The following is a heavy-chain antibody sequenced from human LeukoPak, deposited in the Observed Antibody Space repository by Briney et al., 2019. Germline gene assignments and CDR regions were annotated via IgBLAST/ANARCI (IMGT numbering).Heavy chain of an antibody. J-gene: IGHJ4*02. Sequence: SGTLSLTCTVSGGSISSSSYYWGWVRQPPGKWLEWIGSIYYSGRTYYNPSLKSRVTISVETSKNQFSLKLSSVTAADTAVYYCARVGGGWLLDYWGEGTLVTVSS. CDR2: IYYSGRT. CDR1: GGSISSSSYY. V-gene: IGHV4-39*01. CDR3: ARVGGGWLLDY. D-gene: IGHD6-19*01.